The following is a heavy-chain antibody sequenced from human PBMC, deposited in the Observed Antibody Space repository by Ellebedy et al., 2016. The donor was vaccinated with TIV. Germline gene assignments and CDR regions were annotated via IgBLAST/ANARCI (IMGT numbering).Heavy chain of an antibody. D-gene: IGHD3-10*01. CDR2: ISDSGDTT. CDR1: GFTFSDHW. V-gene: IGHV3-23*01. CDR3: AKVGSWGY. J-gene: IGHJ4*02. Sequence: GGSLRLXXVASGFTFSDHWMDWVRQAPGKGLDWVSTISDSGDTTYYADSVKGRFTISRDNSKNTLYLQMNGLRVEDTAVYFCAKVGSWGYWGQGTLVTVSS.